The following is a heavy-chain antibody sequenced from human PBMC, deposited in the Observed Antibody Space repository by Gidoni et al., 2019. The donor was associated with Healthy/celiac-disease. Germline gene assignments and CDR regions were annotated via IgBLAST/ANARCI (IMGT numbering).Heavy chain of an antibody. CDR3: ASKRLRPGYYFDY. D-gene: IGHD2-15*01. J-gene: IGHJ4*02. Sequence: SIYYSGSTYYNPSLKSRVTISVDTSKNQFSLKLSSVTAADTAVYYCASKRLRPGYYFDYWGQGTLVTVSS. CDR2: IYYSGST. V-gene: IGHV4-39*01.